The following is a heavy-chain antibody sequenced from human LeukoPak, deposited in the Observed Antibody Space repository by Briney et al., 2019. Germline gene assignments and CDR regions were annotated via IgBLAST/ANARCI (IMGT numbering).Heavy chain of an antibody. CDR3: ARDRGYDIVVVPAVTDAFDI. Sequence: GGSLRLSCAVSGFTFISWWMTWVRQAPGKGMEWVANIKQDGSEKNYVDSVKGRFTISRDNAKNSLDLQMNRLRAEDTAVYYCARDRGYDIVVVPAVTDAFDIWGQGTMVTVSS. CDR2: IKQDGSEK. V-gene: IGHV3-7*01. J-gene: IGHJ3*02. CDR1: GFTFISWW. D-gene: IGHD2-2*01.